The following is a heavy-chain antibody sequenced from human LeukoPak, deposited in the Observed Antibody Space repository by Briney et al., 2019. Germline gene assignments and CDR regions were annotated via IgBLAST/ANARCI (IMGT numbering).Heavy chain of an antibody. CDR1: GYTFTSYD. Sequence: ASVKVSCKASGYTFTSYDINWVQQATGQGLEWMGWMNPDSGNTGFAQKFQGRITMTRNTSITTAYLELSSLRSEDTAVYYCARGRKYQRPKNYFYYYMDVWGKGTTVTVSS. D-gene: IGHD2-2*01. CDR2: MNPDSGNT. CDR3: ARGRKYQRPKNYFYYYMDV. J-gene: IGHJ6*03. V-gene: IGHV1-8*01.